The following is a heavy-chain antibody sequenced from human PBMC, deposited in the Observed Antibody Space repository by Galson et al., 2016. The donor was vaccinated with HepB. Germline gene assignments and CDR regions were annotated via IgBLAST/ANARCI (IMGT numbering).Heavy chain of an antibody. Sequence: SLRLSCAASGFTFEDYAMHWVRQAPGRGLEWVSGISWSGSATHYADSVKGRFTVSRDNAESSLFLQLSSLRPEDTAFYYCVKDNRPSLAVVAGSQGWYDLWGQGTLVTVSS. CDR3: VKDNRPSLAVVAGSQGWYDL. D-gene: IGHD6-19*01. J-gene: IGHJ5*02. CDR1: GFTFEDYA. V-gene: IGHV3-9*01. CDR2: ISWSGSAT.